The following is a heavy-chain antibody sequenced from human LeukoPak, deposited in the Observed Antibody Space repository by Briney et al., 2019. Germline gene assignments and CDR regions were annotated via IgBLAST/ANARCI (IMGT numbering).Heavy chain of an antibody. J-gene: IGHJ6*03. CDR1: GGSITGISYY. V-gene: IGHV4-39*02. CDR2: IYQTGNA. D-gene: IGHD3-9*01. Sequence: SETLSLTCTVSGGSITGISYYWDWLRQPPGKELEWIGRIYQTGNADYNPSLKSRVIISVDTTNNQFSLRLSSVTAADTAVYYCARGLDYMDVWGKGITVSVSS. CDR3: ARGLDYMDV.